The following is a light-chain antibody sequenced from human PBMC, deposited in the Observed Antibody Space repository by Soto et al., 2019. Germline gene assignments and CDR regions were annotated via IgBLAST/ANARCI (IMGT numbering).Light chain of an antibody. CDR2: DVS. CDR1: SSDVGRYNY. CDR3: CSYAGSPRYV. V-gene: IGLV2-11*01. J-gene: IGLJ1*01. Sequence: QSALTQPRSVSGSPGQSVTISCTGTSSDVGRYNYVSWYQQHPGKAPKVMIYDVSERPSGVPDRFSGSKSGNTASLTISGLQAEDEADYYCCSYAGSPRYVFGTGTKVPS.